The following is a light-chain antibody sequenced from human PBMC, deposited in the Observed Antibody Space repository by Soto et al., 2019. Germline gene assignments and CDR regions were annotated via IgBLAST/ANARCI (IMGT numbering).Light chain of an antibody. CDR3: SSYTSTSTLA. J-gene: IGLJ2*01. Sequence: QSALTQPASVSASPGQSITISCTGTSSDVGAYNYVSWYQQHPGTAPKLMIFDVNNRPSGVSNRFSGSKSGNTASLTISGLQAEDEADYYCSSYTSTSTLAFGGGTKVTVL. V-gene: IGLV2-14*03. CDR2: DVN. CDR1: SSDVGAYNY.